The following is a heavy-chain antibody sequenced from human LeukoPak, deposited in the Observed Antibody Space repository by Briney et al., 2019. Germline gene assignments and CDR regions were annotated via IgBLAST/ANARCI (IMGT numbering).Heavy chain of an antibody. CDR1: GGSISSGDYY. CDR3: ARDPVLWFGELSGY. V-gene: IGHV4-30-4*08. J-gene: IGHJ4*02. D-gene: IGHD3-10*01. CDR2: IHYSGST. Sequence: SETLSLTCTVSGGSISSGDYYWSWIRQPPGKGLEWIGYIHYSGSTYYNPSLKSRVTISVDTSKNQFSLKLSSVTAADTAVYYCARDPVLWFGELSGYWGQGTLVTVSS.